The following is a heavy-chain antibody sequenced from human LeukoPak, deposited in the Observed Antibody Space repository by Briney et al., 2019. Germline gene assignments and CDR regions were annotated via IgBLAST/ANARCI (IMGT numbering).Heavy chain of an antibody. CDR2: IIPILGIA. D-gene: IGHD3-22*01. CDR1: GGTFSSYA. Sequence: VASVKVSCKASGGTFSSYAISWVRQAPGQGLEWMGRIIPILGIANYAQKFQGRVTITADKSTSTAYMELSSLRSEDTAVYYCASNDYYDSSPPDYWGQGTLVTVSP. CDR3: ASNDYYDSSPPDY. J-gene: IGHJ4*02. V-gene: IGHV1-69*04.